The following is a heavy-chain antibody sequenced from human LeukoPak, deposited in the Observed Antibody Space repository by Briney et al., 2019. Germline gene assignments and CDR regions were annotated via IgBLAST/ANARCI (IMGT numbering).Heavy chain of an antibody. CDR3: AREAMATITEYYFDY. V-gene: IGHV1-69*05. Sequence: SVKVSCKASGGTFSSYAISWVRQAPGQGLEWMGGIIPIFGTANYAQKFQGRVTITTDESTSTAYMELSSLRSEDTAVYYCAREAMATITEYYFDYWGQGTLVTVPS. CDR1: GGTFSSYA. CDR2: IIPIFGTA. J-gene: IGHJ4*02. D-gene: IGHD5-24*01.